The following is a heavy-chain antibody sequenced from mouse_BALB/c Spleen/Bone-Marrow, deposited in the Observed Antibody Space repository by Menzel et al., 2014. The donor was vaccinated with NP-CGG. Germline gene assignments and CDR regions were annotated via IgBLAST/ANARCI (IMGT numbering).Heavy chain of an antibody. CDR3: ARDSLYYGYPLAMDY. D-gene: IGHD2-2*01. Sequence: EVKLVESGGGLVQPGGSLRLSCAPSGFTFTDYYMSWVRQPPGKALEWLGFIRNKANGYTTEYSASVKGRFTISRDNSQSILYLQMNTLRAEDSATYYCARDSLYYGYPLAMDYWGQGTSVTVSS. CDR2: IRNKANGYTT. J-gene: IGHJ4*01. CDR1: GFTFTDYY. V-gene: IGHV7-3*02.